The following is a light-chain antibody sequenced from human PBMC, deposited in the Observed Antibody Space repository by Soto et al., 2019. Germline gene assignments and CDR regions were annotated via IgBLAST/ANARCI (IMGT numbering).Light chain of an antibody. CDR1: QVISNY. Sequence: DIQMTQSPSSLSASIGDRITITCRASQVISNYLAWYQQKPGKVPKLLIYAASTLQSGVPSRFSGSGSGTDFTITINSLQPEDFETYYCQKKNSPPITFGQGTRLEIK. J-gene: IGKJ5*01. CDR2: AAS. CDR3: QKKNSPPIT. V-gene: IGKV1-27*01.